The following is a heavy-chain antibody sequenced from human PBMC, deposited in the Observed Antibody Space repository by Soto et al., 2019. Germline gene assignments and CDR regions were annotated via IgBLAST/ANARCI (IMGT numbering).Heavy chain of an antibody. CDR2: IIPILGIA. CDR3: AYYYYDSSGPSPPFGMDV. CDR1: GGTFSSYT. V-gene: IGHV1-69*02. J-gene: IGHJ6*02. D-gene: IGHD3-22*01. Sequence: SVKVSCKASGGTFSSYTISWVRQAPGQGLEWMGRIIPILGIANYAQKFQGRVTITADKSTSTAYMELSSLRSEDTAVYYCAYYYYDSSGPSPPFGMDVWGQGTTVTVSS.